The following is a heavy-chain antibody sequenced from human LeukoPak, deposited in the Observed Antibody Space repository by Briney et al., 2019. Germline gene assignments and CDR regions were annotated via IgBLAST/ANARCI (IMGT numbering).Heavy chain of an antibody. CDR1: GFMFSSNW. CDR3: ANLYVAVAGTDY. J-gene: IGHJ4*02. CDR2: IKEDGTET. D-gene: IGHD6-19*01. Sequence: SGGSLRLSCAASGFMFSSNWMSWVRLAPGKGLEWVANIKEDGTETYYVDSVKGRFTISRDNSKNTLYLQMNSLRAEDTAVYYCANLYVAVAGTDYWGQGTLVTVSS. V-gene: IGHV3-7*03.